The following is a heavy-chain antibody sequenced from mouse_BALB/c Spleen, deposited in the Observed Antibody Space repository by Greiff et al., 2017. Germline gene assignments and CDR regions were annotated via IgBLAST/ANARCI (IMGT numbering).Heavy chain of an antibody. CDR1: GYTFTSYW. Sequence: QLQQPGAELVKPGASVKLSCKASGYTFTSYWMHWVKQRPGQGLEWIGEINPSNGRTNYNEKFKSKATLTVDKSSSTAYMQLSSLTSEDSAVYYCARSANWDYWGQGTTLTVSS. D-gene: IGHD4-1*01. J-gene: IGHJ2*01. CDR2: INPSNGRT. V-gene: IGHV1S81*02. CDR3: ARSANWDY.